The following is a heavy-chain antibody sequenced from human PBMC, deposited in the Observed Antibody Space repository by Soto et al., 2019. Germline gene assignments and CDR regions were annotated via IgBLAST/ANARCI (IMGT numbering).Heavy chain of an antibody. J-gene: IGHJ4*02. Sequence: QVQLVQSGAEVRKPGSSVKVSCKASGGTFSRHAISWVRQAPGQGLEWMGGIIPIFGTANHAQKFQGRVTIIADESTSTSTMEWSSRKSKAPASFNCARGWGNVINDSSSPYWGREPRVFVSP. CDR3: ARGWGNVINDSSSPY. CDR2: IIPIFGTA. V-gene: IGHV1-69*01. CDR1: GGTFSRHA. D-gene: IGHD3-16*02.